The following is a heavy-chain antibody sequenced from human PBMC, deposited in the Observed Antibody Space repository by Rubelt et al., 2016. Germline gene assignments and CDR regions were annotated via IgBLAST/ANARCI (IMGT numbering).Heavy chain of an antibody. D-gene: IGHD6-6*01. Sequence: QVQLQESGPGLVKPSETLSLTCTVSGGSVSSGSYYWSWIRQPPGKGLEWIGYIYNSGSTNYNPSCNIRVTISVDTSQNQSSLKLSSVTAADTAMYYCALHSSSSDWFDPWGQGTLVTVAS. CDR3: ALHSSSSDWFDP. CDR1: GGSVSSGSYY. CDR2: IYNSGST. V-gene: IGHV4-61*01. J-gene: IGHJ5*02.